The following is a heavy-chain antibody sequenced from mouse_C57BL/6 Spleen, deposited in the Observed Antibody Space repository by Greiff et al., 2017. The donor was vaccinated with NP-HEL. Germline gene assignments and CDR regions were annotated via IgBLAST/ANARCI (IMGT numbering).Heavy chain of an antibody. CDR2: IYPRDGST. D-gene: IGHD1-1*01. CDR3: ARPYYYGSSYYAY. V-gene: IGHV1-78*01. Sequence: VKLQQSDAELVKPGASVKISCKVSGYTFTDHTIHWMKQRPEQGLEWIGYIYPRDGSTKYNEKFKGKATLTADKSSSTAYMQLNSLTSEDSAVYFCARPYYYGSSYYAYWGQGTLVTVSA. CDR1: GYTFTDHT. J-gene: IGHJ3*01.